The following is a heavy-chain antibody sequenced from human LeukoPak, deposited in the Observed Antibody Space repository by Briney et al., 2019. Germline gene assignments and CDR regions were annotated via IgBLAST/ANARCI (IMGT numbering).Heavy chain of an antibody. CDR2: IYYSGST. CDR1: GGSISSYY. D-gene: IGHD5-24*01. V-gene: IGHV4-59*01. J-gene: IGHJ5*02. Sequence: SSETLSLTCTVSGGSISSYYWSWIRQPPGKGLEWIGYIYYSGSTNYNPSLKSRVTISVDTSKNQLSLKLSSVTAADTAVYYCAREGRDGYNSPWGQGTLVTVSS. CDR3: AREGRDGYNSP.